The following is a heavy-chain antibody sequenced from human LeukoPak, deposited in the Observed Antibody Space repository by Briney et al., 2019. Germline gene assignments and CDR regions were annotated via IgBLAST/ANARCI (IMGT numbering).Heavy chain of an antibody. CDR2: IYPGDSDT. CDR3: ARHGSIGARQNWFDP. V-gene: IGHV5-51*01. Sequence: GESLKISCQGSGYIFRNYWIGWVRQMPGKGLEWMGIIYPGDSDTRYNPSFQGQVTISADKSTNTAYLQWSSLKASDSAMYYCARHGSIGARQNWFDPWGQGTLVTVSS. D-gene: IGHD6-6*01. CDR1: GYIFRNYW. J-gene: IGHJ5*02.